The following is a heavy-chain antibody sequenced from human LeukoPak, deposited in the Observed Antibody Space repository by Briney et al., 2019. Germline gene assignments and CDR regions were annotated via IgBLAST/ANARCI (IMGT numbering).Heavy chain of an antibody. Sequence: PGRSLRLSCAASGFTFSSYAMHWVRQAPGKGLEWVSVIYSGGSTEYAESVKGRFTISRDNSKNTLYLQMNSLRVEDTAVYYCARVPSGPWGQGTLVTVSS. CDR3: ARVPSGP. V-gene: IGHV3-53*01. J-gene: IGHJ5*02. CDR2: IYSGGST. CDR1: GFTFSSYA.